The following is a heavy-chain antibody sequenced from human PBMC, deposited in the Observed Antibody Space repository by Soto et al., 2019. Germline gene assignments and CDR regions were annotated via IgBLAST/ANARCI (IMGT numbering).Heavy chain of an antibody. CDR2: INAYNGNT. J-gene: IGHJ3*01. Sequence: QGHLVQSGAEVKKPGASVKVSCKASGYTFNTYGITWVRQAPGQGLEWMAWINAYNGNTLYAKNLQGRVTMTTDTATSTAYMEMRSLTSADTAVYYCARDRDRVADFWGHGTMVTVSS. CDR1: GYTFNTYG. CDR3: ARDRDRVADF. D-gene: IGHD5-12*01. V-gene: IGHV1-18*01.